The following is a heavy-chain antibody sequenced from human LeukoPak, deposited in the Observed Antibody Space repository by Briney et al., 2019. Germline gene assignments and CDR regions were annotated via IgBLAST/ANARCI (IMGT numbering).Heavy chain of an antibody. D-gene: IGHD3-22*01. V-gene: IGHV4-59*08. CDR1: GASISNYY. CDR2: IYYSGST. Sequence: SETLSLTCTVSGASISNYYWTWIRQPPGKGLEWIGYIYYSGSTNYRPSLKSRVTISVDTSKDQFSLKLSSVTAADTAVYFCARGPYSYDSSGAFDIWGQGTMVTVSS. J-gene: IGHJ3*02. CDR3: ARGPYSYDSSGAFDI.